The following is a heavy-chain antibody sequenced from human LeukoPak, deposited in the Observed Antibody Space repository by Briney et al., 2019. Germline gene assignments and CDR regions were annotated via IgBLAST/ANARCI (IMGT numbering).Heavy chain of an antibody. CDR3: ARDRSGYESNY. V-gene: IGHV1-69*04. CDR2: IIPILGIA. J-gene: IGHJ4*02. D-gene: IGHD5-12*01. CDR1: GGTFSSYA. Sequence: SVKVSCKASGGTFSSYAISWVRQAPVQGLEWMGRIIPILGIANYAQKFQGRVTITADKSTSTAYMELSSLRSEDTAVYYCARDRSGYESNYWGQGTLVTVSS.